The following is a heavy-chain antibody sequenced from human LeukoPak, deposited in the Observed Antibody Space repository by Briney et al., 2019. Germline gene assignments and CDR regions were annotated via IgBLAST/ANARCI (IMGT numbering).Heavy chain of an antibody. J-gene: IGHJ4*02. CDR2: IWNDGSSQ. Sequence: PGRSLRLSCAASKFTFSHYGMHWVRQAPGKGLEWVAVIWNDGSSQYYADSVKGRFTVSRDNSQKTLYLQMNSLRPEDTAVYYCAKDAERGFDYSNSLEKRGQGTLVTVSS. D-gene: IGHD4-11*01. CDR3: AKDAERGFDYSNSLEK. V-gene: IGHV3-33*06. CDR1: KFTFSHYG.